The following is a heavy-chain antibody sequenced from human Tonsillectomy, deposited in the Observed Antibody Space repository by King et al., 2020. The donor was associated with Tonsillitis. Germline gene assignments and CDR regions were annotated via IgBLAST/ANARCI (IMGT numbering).Heavy chain of an antibody. V-gene: IGHV3-30-3*01. CDR1: GFTFSSYG. CDR3: ARDAPSGSYYGVY. D-gene: IGHD1-26*01. J-gene: IGHJ4*02. CDR2: ISYDGSNK. Sequence: VQLVESGGGVVQPGKSLRLSCAASGFTFSSYGMHWVRQAPGKGLEWVAVISYDGSNKYYADSVKGRFSISRDNSKNTLYLQMNSLRAEDTAVYYCARDAPSGSYYGVYWGQGTLVTAPS.